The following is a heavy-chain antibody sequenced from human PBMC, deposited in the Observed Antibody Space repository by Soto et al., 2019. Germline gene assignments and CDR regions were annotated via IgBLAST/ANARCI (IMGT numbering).Heavy chain of an antibody. CDR1: GYTFTSYG. Sequence: ASVKVSCTASGYTFTSYGISWVRQAPGQGLEWMGWISAYNGNTNYAQKLQGRVTMTTDTSTSTAYMELRSLRSDDTAVYYCARVHPIVATILDYYYYMDVWGKGTTVTVSS. J-gene: IGHJ6*03. D-gene: IGHD5-12*01. CDR3: ARVHPIVATILDYYYYMDV. CDR2: ISAYNGNT. V-gene: IGHV1-18*01.